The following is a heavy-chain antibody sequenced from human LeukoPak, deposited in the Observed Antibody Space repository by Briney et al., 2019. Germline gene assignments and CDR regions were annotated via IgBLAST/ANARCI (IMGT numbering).Heavy chain of an antibody. Sequence: GGSLRLSCAASGFTFSSYAMHWVRQAPGKGLEYVSAISSNGGSTYYANSVKGRFTISRDNSKNTLYLQMNSLRAEDTAVYYCATDGLGLNGAVDYWGQGTLVTVSS. CDR2: ISSNGGST. CDR1: GFTFSSYA. CDR3: ATDGLGLNGAVDY. V-gene: IGHV3-64*01. D-gene: IGHD7-27*01. J-gene: IGHJ4*02.